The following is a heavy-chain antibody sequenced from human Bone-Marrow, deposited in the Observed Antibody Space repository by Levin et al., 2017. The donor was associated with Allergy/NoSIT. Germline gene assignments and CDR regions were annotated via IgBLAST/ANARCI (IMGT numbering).Heavy chain of an antibody. CDR3: ARGDDSTIDY. V-gene: IGHV4-59*01. D-gene: IGHD1-1*01. J-gene: IGHJ4*02. CDR2: FYYSGRT. CDR1: GDSITIYH. Sequence: PSETLSLTCNVSGDSITIYHWNWIRQPPGKGLEWIGHFYYSGRTTYNPSLKSRVAMSVDTSKNQFSLKVNSVTAADTAVYYCARGDDSTIDYWGQGILVTVSS.